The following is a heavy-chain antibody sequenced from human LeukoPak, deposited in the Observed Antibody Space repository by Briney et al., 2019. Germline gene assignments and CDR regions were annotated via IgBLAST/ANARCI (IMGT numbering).Heavy chain of an antibody. J-gene: IGHJ6*02. V-gene: IGHV6-1*01. CDR2: TYCRSQWYN. CDR1: GDSVSSNSAT. Sequence: SQTLSLTCAISGDSVSSNSATWNWIRQSPSRGLEWLRRTYCRSQWYNDYAVSVKSRITINPDTSKNQFSLQLNSVTPEDTAVYYCARRGPAGSSSAGMDVWGQGTTVTVSS. CDR3: ARRGPAGSSSAGMDV. D-gene: IGHD6-6*01.